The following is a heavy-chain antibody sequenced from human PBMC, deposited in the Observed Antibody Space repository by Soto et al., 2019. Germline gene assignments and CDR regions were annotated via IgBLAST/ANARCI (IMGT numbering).Heavy chain of an antibody. CDR1: EFSFSSYA. CDR2: ISFDGNII. CDR3: ARTFDTITYYFDY. Sequence: GGSLRLSCAASEFSFSSYAMHWIRQAPGKGLEWVAVISFDGNIIQYADSVKGRFIISRDNSKNTLYLQMNSLRGEDTAVYYCARTFDTITYYFDYWGQGTLVTVSS. D-gene: IGHD3-9*01. J-gene: IGHJ4*02. V-gene: IGHV3-30*16.